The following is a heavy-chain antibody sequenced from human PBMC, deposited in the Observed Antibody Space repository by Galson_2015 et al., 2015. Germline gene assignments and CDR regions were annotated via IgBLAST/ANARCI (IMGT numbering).Heavy chain of an antibody. D-gene: IGHD3-10*01. CDR1: GFTFGSFW. CDR2: INSDGTTT. CDR3: ARGNYGYCFDL. V-gene: IGHV3-74*01. J-gene: IGHJ4*02. Sequence: SLRLSCAASGFTFGSFWMHWVRQVPGKGLVWVSHINSDGTTTNYADSVRGRFSISRDNAKNTLYLQINSLRAEDTAVFYCARGNYGYCFDLWGQGTLVTVSS.